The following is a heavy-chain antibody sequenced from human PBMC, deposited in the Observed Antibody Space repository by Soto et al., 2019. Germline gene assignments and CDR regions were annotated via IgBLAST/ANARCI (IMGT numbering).Heavy chain of an antibody. Sequence: SEPLSFTCTVSGGSISSYYWSWIRQPPGKGLEWIGYIYYSGSTNYNPSLKSRVTISVDTSKNQFSLKLSSVTAADTAVYYCARGGRLRLGELSLMAAFDIWGQGTMVTVSS. CDR3: ARGGRLRLGELSLMAAFDI. V-gene: IGHV4-59*01. CDR2: IYYSGST. J-gene: IGHJ3*02. D-gene: IGHD3-16*02. CDR1: GGSISSYY.